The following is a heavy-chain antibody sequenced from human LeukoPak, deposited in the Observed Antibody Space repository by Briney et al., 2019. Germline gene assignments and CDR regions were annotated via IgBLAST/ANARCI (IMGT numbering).Heavy chain of an antibody. V-gene: IGHV3-48*01. CDR3: AKLGCTGTICYANY. D-gene: IGHD2-2*01. Sequence: GGSLRLSCAVSGFTFSTYSMNWVRQAPGKGLEWVSYISSSSSTIYYADSMKGRFTISRDNSKNTLYLQMYSLRAEDTALYYCAKLGCTGTICYANYWGQGTLVTVSS. CDR1: GFTFSTYS. J-gene: IGHJ4*02. CDR2: ISSSSSTI.